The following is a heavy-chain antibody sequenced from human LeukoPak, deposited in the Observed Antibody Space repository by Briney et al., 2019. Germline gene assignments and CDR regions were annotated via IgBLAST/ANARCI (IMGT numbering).Heavy chain of an antibody. CDR2: IYWDDDK. CDR1: GFSLSTSGVG. V-gene: IGHV2-5*02. D-gene: IGHD2-2*01. J-gene: IGHJ5*01. CDR3: AHRIIVNGFDS. Sequence: SGPTLVNPTQTLTLTCTFSGFSLSTSGVGVGWILQPPGKALEWLALIYWDDDKRYSTSIKSRLTITKDTSKNQVVLTLTNMDPVDTATYYCAHRIIVNGFDSWGQGTLVTVSS.